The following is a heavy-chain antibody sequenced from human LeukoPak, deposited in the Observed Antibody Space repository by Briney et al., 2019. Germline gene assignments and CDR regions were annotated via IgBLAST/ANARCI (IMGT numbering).Heavy chain of an antibody. CDR3: ARVRKYSGYYSWYFDL. CDR1: GFTFSSYD. J-gene: IGHJ2*01. Sequence: GGTLRLSCAASGFTFSSYDMHWVRQATGKGLEWVSAIGTAGDTYYPGSVKGRFTISRENAKNSLYLQMNSLRAGDTAVYYCARVRKYSGYYSWYFDLWGRGTLVTVSS. V-gene: IGHV3-13*01. D-gene: IGHD5-12*01. CDR2: IGTAGDT.